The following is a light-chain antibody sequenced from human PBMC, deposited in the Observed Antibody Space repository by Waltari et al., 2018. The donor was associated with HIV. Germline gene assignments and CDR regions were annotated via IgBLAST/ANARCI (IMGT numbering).Light chain of an antibody. Sequence: QSVLTQPPSVSGVPGQRVTISCTGHSPNIGAGYDVHWYQQLPRTAPKLLIFSNINRPSGVPDRFSDSKSGTSASLAITGLQAEDEADYYCQSYDSSLSGSIFGGGTKLTVL. CDR2: SNI. J-gene: IGLJ2*01. V-gene: IGLV1-40*01. CDR1: SPNIGAGYD. CDR3: QSYDSSLSGSI.